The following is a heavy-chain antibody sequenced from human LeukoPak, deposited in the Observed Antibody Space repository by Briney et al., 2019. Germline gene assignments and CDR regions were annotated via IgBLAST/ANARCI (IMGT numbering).Heavy chain of an antibody. Sequence: AGGSLRLSCTGSGFIFGDYALSWVRQAPRKGLEWVGFLKSIAFGGTTEYAASVKGRFTISRDDSNNIAYLQMNSLKTEDTGVYYCARSKYTRGSNYFDYWGQGTLVIVSS. V-gene: IGHV3-49*04. CDR3: ARSKYTRGSNYFDY. D-gene: IGHD2-8*01. J-gene: IGHJ4*02. CDR1: GFIFGDYA. CDR2: LKSIAFGGTT.